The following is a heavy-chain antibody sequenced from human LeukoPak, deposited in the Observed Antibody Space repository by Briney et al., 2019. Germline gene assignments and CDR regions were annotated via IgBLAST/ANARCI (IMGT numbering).Heavy chain of an antibody. V-gene: IGHV4-39*01. J-gene: IGHJ4*02. CDR1: GASISTSAYY. CDR2: VYYSGTT. D-gene: IGHD6-19*01. CDR3: ARLGYNGGWYQYYFEY. Sequence: PSETLSLTCAVSGASISTSAYYWDWIRQPPGKGLQWIGSVYYSGTTYYNPSLQSRVTISVDTSKNQFSLELTSVTAADAAVYYCARLGYNGGWYQYYFEYWGLGTLVTVSS.